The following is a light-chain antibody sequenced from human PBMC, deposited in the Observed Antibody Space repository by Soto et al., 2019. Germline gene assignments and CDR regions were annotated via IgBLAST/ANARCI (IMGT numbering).Light chain of an antibody. CDR1: SSDVGGYNY. J-gene: IGLJ3*02. Sequence: QSALTQPRSVSGSHGQSVTISCTGTSSDVGGYNYVSWYQQHPGKAPKLMIYDVSKRPSGVPDRFSGSKSGNTASLTISGLQAEDEADYYCCSHAGSYRVFGGGTKVTVL. V-gene: IGLV2-11*01. CDR2: DVS. CDR3: CSHAGSYRV.